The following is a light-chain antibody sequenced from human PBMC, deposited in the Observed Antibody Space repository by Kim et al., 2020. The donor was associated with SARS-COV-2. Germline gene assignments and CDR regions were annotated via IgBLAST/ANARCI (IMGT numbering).Light chain of an antibody. Sequence: SYELTQPPSVSVAPGKTARITCGGNNIGSKSVHWYQQKPGQAPVLVIYYDSDRPSGIPERFPGSNSGNTATLTISRVEAGDEADYYCQVWDSSSDRHWVFGGGTQLTVL. CDR1: NIGSKS. J-gene: IGLJ3*02. CDR3: QVWDSSSDRHWV. CDR2: YDS. V-gene: IGLV3-21*04.